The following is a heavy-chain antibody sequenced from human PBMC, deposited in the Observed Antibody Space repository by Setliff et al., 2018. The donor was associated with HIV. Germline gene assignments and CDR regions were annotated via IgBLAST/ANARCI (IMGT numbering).Heavy chain of an antibody. CDR2: ISPYNGNT. Sequence: GASVKVSCKASGYTFTNFGITWVRQAPGQGLEWMGWISPYNGNTNYAPELHGRVTMNTDTSTRTASLELRSLRSDDTAVYYCARDRIPSKWLLESDYWGQGTLVTVSS. V-gene: IGHV1-18*01. J-gene: IGHJ4*02. CDR3: ARDRIPSKWLLESDY. D-gene: IGHD3-22*01. CDR1: GYTFTNFG.